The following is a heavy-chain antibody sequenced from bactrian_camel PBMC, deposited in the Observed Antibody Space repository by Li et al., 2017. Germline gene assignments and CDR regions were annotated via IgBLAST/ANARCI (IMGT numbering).Heavy chain of an antibody. Sequence: QLVESGGGLVQPGGSLTLSCVASGFPFSSYGLSWVRLPPGKDLEYVSTINSNGSTYYRTTVEGRSTISRDNAKNTVYLQMNRLKTEDTAMYYCSNGKDQSGWKTPGPGTQVTVS. V-gene: IGHV3S40*01. J-gene: IGHJ4*01. CDR1: GFPFSSYG. CDR2: INSNGST. D-gene: IGHD5*01.